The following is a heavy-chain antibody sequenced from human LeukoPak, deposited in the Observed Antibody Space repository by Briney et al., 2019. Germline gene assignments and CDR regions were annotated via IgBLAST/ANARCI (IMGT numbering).Heavy chain of an antibody. Sequence: ASVKVSCKASGYTFTSYGISWVRQAPGQGLESMGWISAYNGNTNYAQKLQGRVTMTTDTSTSTAYMELRSLRSDHTAVYYCARGLYAGKQQTRYYYYGMDVWGQGTTVTVSS. J-gene: IGHJ6*02. CDR3: ARGLYAGKQQTRYYYYGMDV. CDR1: GYTFTSYG. V-gene: IGHV1-18*01. D-gene: IGHD6-13*01. CDR2: ISAYNGNT.